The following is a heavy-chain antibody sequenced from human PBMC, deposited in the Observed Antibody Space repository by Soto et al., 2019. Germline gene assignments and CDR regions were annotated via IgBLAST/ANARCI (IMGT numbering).Heavy chain of an antibody. D-gene: IGHD3-3*02. J-gene: IGHJ6*02. CDR3: ARDKDRQQLGGNYYYILDV. CDR1: GGTFSTSA. CDR2: IMPVFATP. Sequence: QVQLMQSGAEVKKPGSSVKVSCKASGGTFSTSAISWVRQAPGEGLEWVGGIMPVFATPDYAQKFQGRVTIYAEQSTTTAYLELTSLTTYDTAVYYCARDKDRQQLGGNYYYILDVWGQGTAITVSS. V-gene: IGHV1-69*12.